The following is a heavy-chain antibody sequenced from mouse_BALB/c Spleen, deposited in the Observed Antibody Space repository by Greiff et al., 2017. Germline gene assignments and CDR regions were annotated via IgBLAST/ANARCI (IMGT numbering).Heavy chain of an antibody. CDR2: IDPYNGGT. CDR1: GYSFTGYN. CDR3: ARGGYDGYFDV. Sequence: VQLQQSGPELGKPGASVKISCKASGYSFTGYNMYWVKQSHRKSLEWIGYIDPYNGGTSYNQKSKGKATLTVDKSSSTAYMHLNSLTSEDSAIYYCARGGYDGYFDVWGAGTTVTVSS. V-gene: IGHV1S135*01. D-gene: IGHD2-2*01. J-gene: IGHJ1*01.